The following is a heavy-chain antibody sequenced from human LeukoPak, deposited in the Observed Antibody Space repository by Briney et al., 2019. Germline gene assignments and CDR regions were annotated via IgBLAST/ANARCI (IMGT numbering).Heavy chain of an antibody. CDR2: ISGSGAST. V-gene: IGHV3-23*01. CDR1: GLTFSNYA. Sequence: GGSLRLSCAASGLTFSNYAMTWVRQAPGKGLEWVSTISGSGASTYYADSVKGRFTIFRDNSKNTLYLQMNTLRAEDTATYYCAKGQERTRIAARSSALDFWGQGTLVTVSS. CDR3: AKGQERTRIAARSSALDF. J-gene: IGHJ4*02. D-gene: IGHD6-6*01.